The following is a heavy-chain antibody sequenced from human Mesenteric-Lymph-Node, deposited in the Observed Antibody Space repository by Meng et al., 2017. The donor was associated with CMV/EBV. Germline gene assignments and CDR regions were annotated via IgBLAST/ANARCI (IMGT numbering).Heavy chain of an antibody. Sequence: SETLSLTCAVYGGSFSGYYWSWIRQPPGKGLEWIGEMNHRGSTNYNPSLKSRVTISADTSKNQLSLSLNSVTAADTAVYYCARGVNSVYWGQGVVVTVSS. CDR2: MNHRGST. V-gene: IGHV4-34*01. J-gene: IGHJ4*02. CDR3: ARGVNSVY. CDR1: GGSFSGYY.